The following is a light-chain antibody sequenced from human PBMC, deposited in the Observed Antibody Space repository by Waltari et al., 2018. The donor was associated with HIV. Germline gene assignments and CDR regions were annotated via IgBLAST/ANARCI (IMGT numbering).Light chain of an antibody. CDR3: SSYTISRSYV. J-gene: IGLJ1*01. Sequence: SALTQPASLCGSPGQSITISCTGTSSAGGGYNYVSWNQQHRGKAPKLMVDAFSKQPTGVSNRFSGAKSGNTASPTSSALQAEDEADYYCSSYTISRSYVFGTGSRVTV. CDR2: AFS. V-gene: IGLV2-14*03. CDR1: SSAGGGYNY.